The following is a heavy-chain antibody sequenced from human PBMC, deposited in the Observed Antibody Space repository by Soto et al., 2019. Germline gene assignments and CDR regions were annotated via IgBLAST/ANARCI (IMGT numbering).Heavy chain of an antibody. Sequence: PGGSLRLSCAASGFTFSSYGMHWVRQAPGKGLEWVAVISYDGSNKYYADSVKGRFTISRDNSKNTLYLQMNSLRAEDTAVYYCAKDAHFWSGYPGHYYYGMDVWGQGTTVTVSS. CDR1: GFTFSSYG. CDR3: AKDAHFWSGYPGHYYYGMDV. CDR2: ISYDGSNK. V-gene: IGHV3-30*18. D-gene: IGHD3-3*02. J-gene: IGHJ6*02.